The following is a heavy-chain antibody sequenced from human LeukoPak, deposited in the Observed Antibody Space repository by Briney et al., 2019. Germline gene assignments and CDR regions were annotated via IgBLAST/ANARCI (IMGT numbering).Heavy chain of an antibody. CDR2: IYYSGST. D-gene: IGHD2-2*01. Sequence: SETLSLTCTVSGGSISSYYWSWIRQPPGKGLEWIGYIYYSGSTNYNPSLKSRVTISVDRSKNQFSLKLSSVTAADTAVYYCARDLYCSSTSCYQGAFDIWGQGTMVTVSS. V-gene: IGHV4-59*12. CDR1: GGSISSYY. CDR3: ARDLYCSSTSCYQGAFDI. J-gene: IGHJ3*02.